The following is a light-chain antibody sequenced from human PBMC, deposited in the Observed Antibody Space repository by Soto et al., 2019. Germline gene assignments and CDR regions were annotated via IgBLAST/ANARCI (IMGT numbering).Light chain of an antibody. V-gene: IGKV3-15*01. CDR1: QTVSSN. CDR3: HQHNNWLALT. CDR2: DAS. Sequence: EIVMTQSPATLSVSPGERATLSCRASQTVSSNLAWYQQKPGQAPRLLIYDASTRATGIPVRFRGSGSGTEFTLTISSLQSEDSAVYYCHQHNNWLALTFGGGTKVDIK. J-gene: IGKJ4*01.